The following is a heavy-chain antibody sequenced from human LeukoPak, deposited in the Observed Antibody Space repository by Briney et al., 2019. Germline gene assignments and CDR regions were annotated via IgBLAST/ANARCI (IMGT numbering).Heavy chain of an antibody. CDR2: INHSGST. CDR3: ARGLEDFWSGYYLH. CDR1: GGSFSGYY. J-gene: IGHJ4*02. Sequence: SETLPLTCAVYGGSFSGYYWSWIRQPPGKGLEWIGEINHSGSTNYNPSLKSRVTISVDTSKNQFSLKLSSVTAADTAVYYCARGLEDFWSGYYLHWGQGTLVTVSS. D-gene: IGHD3-3*01. V-gene: IGHV4-34*01.